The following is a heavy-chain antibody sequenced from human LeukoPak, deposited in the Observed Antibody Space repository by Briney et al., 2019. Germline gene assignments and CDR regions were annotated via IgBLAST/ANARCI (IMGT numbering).Heavy chain of an antibody. V-gene: IGHV3-23*01. CDR3: AKDGCSSTSCYARFDY. J-gene: IGHJ4*02. CDR2: ISGSGGST. CDR1: GFTFSSYW. Sequence: PGGSLRLSCAASGFTFSSYWMSWVRQAPGKGLEWVSAISGSGGSTYYADSVKGRFTISRDNSKNTLYLQMNSLRAEDTAVYYCAKDGCSSTSCYARFDYWGQGTLVTVSS. D-gene: IGHD2-2*01.